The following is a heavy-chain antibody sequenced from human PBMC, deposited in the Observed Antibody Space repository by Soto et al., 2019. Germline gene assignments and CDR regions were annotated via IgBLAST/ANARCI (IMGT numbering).Heavy chain of an antibody. J-gene: IGHJ4*02. CDR2: ISGSGGST. CDR1: GFTFSSYA. V-gene: IGHV3-23*01. D-gene: IGHD7-27*01. CDR3: AKDVTGDEIVFDY. Sequence: GESLKISCAASGFTFSSYAMSWVRQAPGKGLEWVSAISGSGGSTYYADSVKGRFTISRDNSKNTLYLQMNSLRAEDTAVYYCAKDVTGDEIVFDYWGQGTLVTVSS.